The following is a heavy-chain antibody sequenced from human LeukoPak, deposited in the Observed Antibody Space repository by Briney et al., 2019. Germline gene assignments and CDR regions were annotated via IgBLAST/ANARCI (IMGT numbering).Heavy chain of an antibody. CDR2: IKKDGSEK. J-gene: IGHJ4*02. CDR1: GFTFSSHW. CDR3: AKEGGASRFDY. D-gene: IGHD5-12*01. Sequence: GGSLRLSCAASGFTFSSHWMSWVRQAPGKGLEWVANIKKDGSEKYYVDAVKGRFTISRDNSKNTLYLQMNSLRAEDTAVYYCAKEGGASRFDYWGQGTLVTVSS. V-gene: IGHV3-7*01.